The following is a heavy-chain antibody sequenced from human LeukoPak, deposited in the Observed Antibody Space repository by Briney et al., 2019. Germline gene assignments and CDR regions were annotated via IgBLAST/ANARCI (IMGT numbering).Heavy chain of an antibody. V-gene: IGHV4-4*07. CDR3: TRGRHGEGLDS. J-gene: IGHJ4*02. CDR2: IYANVEI. Sequence: SETLSLTCTVSGDSLTNNYWGWIRQPAGKGLEWIGRIYANVEINYNPSLNNRATLSLDTSKNQFSLKVRSVTAADTAVYYCTRGRHGEGLDSWGQGTLVTVSS. CDR1: GDSLTNNY. D-gene: IGHD1-1*01.